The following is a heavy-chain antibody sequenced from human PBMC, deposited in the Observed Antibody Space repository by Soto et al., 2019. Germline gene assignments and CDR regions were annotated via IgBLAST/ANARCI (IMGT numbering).Heavy chain of an antibody. CDR2: IYYSLNT. D-gene: IGHD3-16*01. CDR3: AREGGESSDGLHYFDS. Sequence: LSLTCTVSCCSTIIDNYWSLIRQPPGKGLEWIGHIYYSLNTDYNPSLKSRLAISIDTSKNQFSLKLSSVTAADTAVYFCAREGGESSDGLHYFDSWGKGSLVTVSS. J-gene: IGHJ4*02. V-gene: IGHV4-30-4*01. CDR1: CCSTIIDNY.